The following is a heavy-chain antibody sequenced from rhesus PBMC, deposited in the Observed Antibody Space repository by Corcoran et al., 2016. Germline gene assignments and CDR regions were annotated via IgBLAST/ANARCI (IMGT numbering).Heavy chain of an antibody. CDR2: VEPEEGEA. J-gene: IGHJ4*01. Sequence: EVQLVQSGAEVTKPGASVKISCKASGYTFPDHYLTWVRQAPGKGLEWMGRVEPEEGEADYAQKCQDRVTITADMSTDTAYMELSSLRSEDTAVYYCARAGTVATWVFDYWGQGVLVTVSS. CDR1: GYTFPDHY. CDR3: ARAGTVATWVFDY. V-gene: IGHV1-111*02. D-gene: IGHD4-29*01.